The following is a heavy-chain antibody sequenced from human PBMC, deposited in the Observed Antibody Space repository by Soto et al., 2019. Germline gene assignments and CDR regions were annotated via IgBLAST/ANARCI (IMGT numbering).Heavy chain of an antibody. Sequence: EVQLLESGGDLVHPGGSLRLACAASAATFSNSAMSWVRQAPGKGLEWVSSISGSGEDTYFADSVKGRFSISRDNAKKTLYLEMQRLTPQDTATYFCVREPISMVRGNNWFDPWGQGTLVIVSS. J-gene: IGHJ5*02. CDR3: VREPISMVRGNNWFDP. CDR2: ISGSGEDT. CDR1: AATFSNSA. V-gene: IGHV3-23*01. D-gene: IGHD3-10*01.